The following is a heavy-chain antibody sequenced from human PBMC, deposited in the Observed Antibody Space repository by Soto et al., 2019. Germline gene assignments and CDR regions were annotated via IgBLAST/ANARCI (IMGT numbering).Heavy chain of an antibody. Sequence: SETLSLTCAVYGGSVNGYYWNWIRQPPGKGLGWIGEINHTGGTHYNPSLKSRVTMSVDTSKNQFSLRLSSVTAADTAIYYCATRITVFGLLIPQFDPRGQGTKVTVSS. CDR3: ATRITVFGLLIPQFDP. J-gene: IGHJ5*02. D-gene: IGHD3-3*01. CDR1: GGSVNGYY. CDR2: INHTGGT. V-gene: IGHV4-34*01.